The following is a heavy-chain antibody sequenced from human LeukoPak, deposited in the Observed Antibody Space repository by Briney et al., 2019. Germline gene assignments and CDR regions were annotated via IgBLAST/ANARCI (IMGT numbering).Heavy chain of an antibody. D-gene: IGHD6-19*01. CDR3: ARAVDYYYYYMDV. V-gene: IGHV3-66*01. CDR1: GFTVSSNY. Sequence: GGSLRLFCAASGFTVSSNYMSWVRHAPGKGLEWVSVIYSGGSTYYADPVKGRFTISRDNSKNTLYLQMNSLRAEDTAVYYCARAVDYYYYYMDVWGKGTTVTISS. CDR2: IYSGGST. J-gene: IGHJ6*03.